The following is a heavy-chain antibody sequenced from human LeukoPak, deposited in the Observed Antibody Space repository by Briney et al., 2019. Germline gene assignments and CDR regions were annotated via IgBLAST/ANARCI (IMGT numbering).Heavy chain of an antibody. V-gene: IGHV3-49*03. CDR3: TRRGVTTYYYYMDV. J-gene: IGHJ6*03. D-gene: IGHD3-10*01. CDR2: IRSKAYGGTT. CDR1: GFTFGDYA. Sequence: GRSLRLSXTASGFTFGDYAMSWFRQAPGKGLEWVGFIRSKAYGGTTEYAASVKGRFTISRDDSKSIAYLQMNSLKTEDTAVYYCTRRGVTTYYYYMDVWGKGTTVTVSS.